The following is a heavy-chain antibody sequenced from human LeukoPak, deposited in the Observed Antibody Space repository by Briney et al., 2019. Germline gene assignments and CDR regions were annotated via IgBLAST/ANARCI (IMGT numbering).Heavy chain of an antibody. CDR2: ISSSSSYI. CDR1: GFTFSSYS. CDR3: ARVGYSYGYCFDY. J-gene: IGHJ4*02. V-gene: IGHV3-21*01. Sequence: GGSLRLXCAASGFTFSSYSMNWDRQAPGKGLEWVSSISSSSSYIYYADSVKGRFTISRDNAKNSLYLQMNSLRAEDTAVYYYARVGYSYGYCFDYWGQGTLVTVSS. D-gene: IGHD5-18*01.